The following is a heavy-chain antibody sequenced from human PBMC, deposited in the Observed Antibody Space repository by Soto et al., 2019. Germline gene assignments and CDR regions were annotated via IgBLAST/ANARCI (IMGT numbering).Heavy chain of an antibody. V-gene: IGHV4-59*01. D-gene: IGHD1-26*01. J-gene: IGHJ6*02. Sequence: SETLSLTCNVSGGSISGYYWSWIRQSPGKGLEYIGYIYYRGSTNYNSSLKSRVTMSVDTSRNQFSLRMNSVTAADTAVYYCARQQLLPFYYALDVWGQGTTVTVSS. CDR1: GGSISGYY. CDR3: ARQQLLPFYYALDV. CDR2: IYYRGST.